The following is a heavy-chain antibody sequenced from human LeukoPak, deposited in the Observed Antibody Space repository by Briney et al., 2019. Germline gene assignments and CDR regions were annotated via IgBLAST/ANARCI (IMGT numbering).Heavy chain of an antibody. CDR1: GFTFINYA. Sequence: GGSLRVSCAASGFTFINYAMSWVRQAPGKGLEWVSGITVSGGSTYYADSVKGRFTISRDNSKNTLYLQMNSLRVEDAAVYYCARSQWSANYFDYWGQGTLVTVSS. D-gene: IGHD2-15*01. CDR3: ARSQWSANYFDY. J-gene: IGHJ4*02. V-gene: IGHV3-23*01. CDR2: ITVSGGST.